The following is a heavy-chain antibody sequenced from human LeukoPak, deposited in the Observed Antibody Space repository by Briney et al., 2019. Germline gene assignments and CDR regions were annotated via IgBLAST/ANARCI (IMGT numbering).Heavy chain of an antibody. J-gene: IGHJ3*02. Sequence: GGSLRLSCAASGFTFSSYAMSWVRQAPGKGLEWVSVISGSGDSTYYADSVKGRFTISRDTSKNTLYLQMNSLRAEDTAVYYCTRDPPGAFDIWGQGTMVTVSS. CDR1: GFTFSSYA. CDR3: TRDPPGAFDI. CDR2: ISGSGDST. V-gene: IGHV3-23*01. D-gene: IGHD3-10*01.